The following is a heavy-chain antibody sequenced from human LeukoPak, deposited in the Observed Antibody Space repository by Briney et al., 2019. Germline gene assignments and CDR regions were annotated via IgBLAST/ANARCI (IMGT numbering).Heavy chain of an antibody. V-gene: IGHV3-21*01. CDR1: GFTFSSYS. J-gene: IGHJ6*02. Sequence: GGSLRLSCAASGFTFSSYSMNWVRQAPGKGLEWVSSIGSSSSYIYYADSVKGRFTISRDNAKNSLYLQMNSLRAEDTAVYYCARDVLVVPAAILQFGYYGMDVWGQGTTVTVSS. CDR3: ARDVLVVPAAILQFGYYGMDV. CDR2: IGSSSSYI. D-gene: IGHD2-2*02.